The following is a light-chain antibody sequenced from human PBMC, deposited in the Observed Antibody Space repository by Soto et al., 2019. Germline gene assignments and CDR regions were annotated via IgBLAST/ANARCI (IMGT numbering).Light chain of an antibody. CDR3: QQYDISPWT. J-gene: IGKJ1*01. CDR1: QSLSSNF. Sequence: EIVLTQSPATLSLSPGARATLYCRASQSLSSNFLAWYQQKPGQPPRLIIYDSSTRATGFPDRFSGSGSGTDCTLTIIRLEPEDVAVYYCQQYDISPWTLGQGTKVDIK. CDR2: DSS. V-gene: IGKV3-20*01.